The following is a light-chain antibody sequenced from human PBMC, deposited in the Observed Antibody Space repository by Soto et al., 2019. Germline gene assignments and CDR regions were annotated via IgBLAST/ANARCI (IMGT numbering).Light chain of an antibody. Sequence: DLQITQSTSSLSAAVVYRSTITVIASQGISNYLSWYQQKPGKVHKLLIYAAYTLQSGVTSRFSGSGSGTDFTLTIRSMQPEDVATYYCKKYNSAPRQVGHGNKVDIK. CDR2: AAY. CDR1: QGISNY. J-gene: IGKJ1*01. CDR3: KKYNSAPRQ. V-gene: IGKV1-27*01.